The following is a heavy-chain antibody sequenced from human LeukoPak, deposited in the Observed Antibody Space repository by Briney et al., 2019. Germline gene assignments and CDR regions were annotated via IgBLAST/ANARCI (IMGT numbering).Heavy chain of an antibody. CDR1: GFTFSSYW. V-gene: IGHV3-7*05. J-gene: IGHJ3*01. CDR3: ARVLTGIAAAGTDAFDV. D-gene: IGHD6-13*01. Sequence: GGSLRLSCAASGFTFSSYWVTWVRQAPGKGLGWVANINQDGREKYYVDSVKGRFTISRDNAKNSLSLQMNSLTVEDTAVYYCARVLTGIAAAGTDAFDVWGQGTTVTVSS. CDR2: INQDGREK.